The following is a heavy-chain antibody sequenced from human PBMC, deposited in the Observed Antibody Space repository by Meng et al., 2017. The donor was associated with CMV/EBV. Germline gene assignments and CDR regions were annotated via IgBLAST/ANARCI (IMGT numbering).Heavy chain of an antibody. V-gene: IGHV3-9*01. CDR2: ISWNSGSI. CDR1: GFTFDDYA. J-gene: IGHJ4*02. Sequence: GGSLRLSRAASGFTFDDYAMHWVRQAPGKGLEWVSGISWNSGSIGYADSVKGRFTISRDNAKNSLYLQMNSLRAEDTALYYCAKGDGAGTAYYFDYWGQGTLVTVSS. D-gene: IGHD6-13*01. CDR3: AKGDGAGTAYYFDY.